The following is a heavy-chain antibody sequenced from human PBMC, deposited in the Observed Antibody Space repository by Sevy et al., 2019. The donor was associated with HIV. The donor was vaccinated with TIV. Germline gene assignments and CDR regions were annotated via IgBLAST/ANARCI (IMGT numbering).Heavy chain of an antibody. Sequence: GGSLRLSCAASGFTFSGSAMHWVRQASGKGLEWVGRIRSKANSYATAYAASVKGRFTISRDDSKNTAYLQMNSLKTGDTAVYYCTTLVATIGNYFDYWGQGTLVTVSS. V-gene: IGHV3-73*01. CDR1: GFTFSGSA. CDR2: IRSKANSYAT. CDR3: TTLVATIGNYFDY. J-gene: IGHJ4*02. D-gene: IGHD5-12*01.